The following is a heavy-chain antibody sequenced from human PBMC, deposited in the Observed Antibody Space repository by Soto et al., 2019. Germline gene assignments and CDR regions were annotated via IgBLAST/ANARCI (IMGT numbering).Heavy chain of an antibody. CDR3: AMVDNYVEATGSDA. CDR1: GYIFVNYC. Sequence: GASLKFSCTTSGYIFVNYCISWVRQAPGQVLECIVWISPYSGNTHYXXKFQGRLXXTTDTSTSTAXMDLGXLTSDDTAVXNCAMVDNYVEATGSDAWCKGTRVTV. J-gene: IGHJ6*03. CDR2: ISPYSGNT. D-gene: IGHD5-12*01. V-gene: IGHV1-18*01.